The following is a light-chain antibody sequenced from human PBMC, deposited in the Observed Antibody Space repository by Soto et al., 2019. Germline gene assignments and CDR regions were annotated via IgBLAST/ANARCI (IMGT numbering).Light chain of an antibody. CDR2: RNN. Sequence: QSVLTQPPSASGTPGQRVTISCSGSSSNIGSNYVYWYQQLPGTAPKLLIYRNNQRPSGVPDRFSGSKSGTSASLAIRGLRSEDEADYYCAAWDDSLSGRWVFGGGTKLTVL. CDR3: AAWDDSLSGRWV. V-gene: IGLV1-47*01. CDR1: SSNIGSNY. J-gene: IGLJ3*02.